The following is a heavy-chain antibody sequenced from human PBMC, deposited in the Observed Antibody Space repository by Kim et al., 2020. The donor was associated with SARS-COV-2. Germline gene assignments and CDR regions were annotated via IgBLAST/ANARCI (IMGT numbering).Heavy chain of an antibody. V-gene: IGHV3-7*01. Sequence: GGSLRLSCAASGFTFSDYWMNWVRQAPGKGLEWVGNIKPDGSDKYYVDSVKGRFTISRDNAKNSLYLQMNSLRAEDTAMYYCSRDSRSLTADSWGQGPLV. D-gene: IGHD2-2*01. CDR3: SRDSRSLTADS. CDR2: IKPDGSDK. J-gene: IGHJ5*01. CDR1: GFTFSDYW.